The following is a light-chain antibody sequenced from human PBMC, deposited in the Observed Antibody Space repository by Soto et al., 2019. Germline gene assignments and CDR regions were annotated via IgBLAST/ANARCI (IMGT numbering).Light chain of an antibody. Sequence: EIVMTQSPATLSVSPGERATLSCRASQSVSSNLAWYQQKPGQAPRLLIYGESTRATGIPARFSGSGSGTESTLSISCLQSEDFVVYYCQQYNNWPPWTFGQGTKVEIK. V-gene: IGKV3-15*01. CDR2: GES. CDR3: QQYNNWPPWT. CDR1: QSVSSN. J-gene: IGKJ1*01.